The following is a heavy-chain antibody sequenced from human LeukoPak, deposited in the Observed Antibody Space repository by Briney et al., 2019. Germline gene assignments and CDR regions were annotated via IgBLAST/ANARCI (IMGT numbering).Heavy chain of an antibody. CDR2: IRYDGSNK. V-gene: IGHV3-30*02. CDR3: ARERYSSSWQIENDAFDI. D-gene: IGHD6-13*01. Sequence: GGSLRLSCAASGFTFSSYGMHCVRQAPGKGLEWVAVIRYDGSNKYYADSVKGRFTISRDNSKSTLYLQMNSLRGEDTAVYYCARERYSSSWQIENDAFDIWGQGTMVTVSS. CDR1: GFTFSSYG. J-gene: IGHJ3*02.